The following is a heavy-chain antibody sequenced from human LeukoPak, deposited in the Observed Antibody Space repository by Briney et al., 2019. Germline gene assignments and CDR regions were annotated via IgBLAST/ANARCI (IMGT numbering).Heavy chain of an antibody. CDR2: ISSSSSYI. CDR3: ARGLGHGTRPIDPEQ. CDR1: GFTFSSYS. Sequence: GGSLRLSCAASGFTFSSYSMNWVRQAPGKGLEWVSSISSSSSYIYYADSVKGRFTISRDNAKNSLYLQMNSLRAEDTAVYYCARGLGHGTRPIDPEQWGQGTLVTVSS. V-gene: IGHV3-21*01. D-gene: IGHD3-16*01. J-gene: IGHJ4*02.